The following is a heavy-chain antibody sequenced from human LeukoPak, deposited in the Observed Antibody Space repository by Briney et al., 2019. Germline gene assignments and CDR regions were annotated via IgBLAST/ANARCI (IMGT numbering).Heavy chain of an antibody. CDR2: IWYVGNNE. CDR3: AREGGVGGNYYFDY. Sequence: PGRSLRLSCAASGFIFSNYAMHWVRQAPGKGLEWVAVIWYVGNNEYYADSVKGRFTISRDNSKNTLYLQMNSLRAEDTAVYYCAREGGVGGNYYFDYWGQGTLVTVSS. CDR1: GFIFSNYA. V-gene: IGHV3-33*01. J-gene: IGHJ4*02. D-gene: IGHD4-23*01.